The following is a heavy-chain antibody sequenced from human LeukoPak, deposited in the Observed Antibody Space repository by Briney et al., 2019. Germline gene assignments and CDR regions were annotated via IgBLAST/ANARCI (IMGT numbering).Heavy chain of an antibody. CDR3: ARVQRGYTSPTV. J-gene: IGHJ4*02. V-gene: IGHV4-4*07. CDR1: GGSISNSF. Sequence: PSETLSLTCTVSGGSISNSFWSWVRQPAGXGLEWIGRIYSSGTTNYNPSLKSRVTMSVDTSKNQFSLKLRSVTAADTAVYYCARVQRGYTSPTVWGQGTLVTVSS. D-gene: IGHD6-19*01. CDR2: IYSSGTT.